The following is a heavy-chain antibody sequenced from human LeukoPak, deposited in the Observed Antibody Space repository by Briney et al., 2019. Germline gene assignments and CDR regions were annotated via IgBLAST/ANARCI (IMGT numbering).Heavy chain of an antibody. D-gene: IGHD3-3*01. CDR2: IYGGGDT. CDR3: AKESGYYHH. J-gene: IGHJ4*02. V-gene: IGHV3-53*01. CDR1: GFTVNSNY. Sequence: PGGSLRLSCAASGFTVNSNYVNWVRQAPGKGLEWVSIIYGGGDTSYADSVKGRFTISRDNSKNTVYLQMNSLRAEDTAVYYCAKESGYYHHWGQGTLVTVSS.